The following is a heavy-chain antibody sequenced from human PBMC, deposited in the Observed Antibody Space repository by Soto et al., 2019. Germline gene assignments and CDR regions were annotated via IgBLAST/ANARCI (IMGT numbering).Heavy chain of an antibody. CDR2: ISWDGGST. V-gene: IGHV3-43*01. Sequence: PGGSLRLSCAASGFTFDDYTMHWVRQAPGKGLEWVSLISWDGGSTYYADSVKGRFTISRDNSKNSLYLQMNSLRTEDTALYYCAKAIYYGDKRGGFDYWGPGTLVTVSS. J-gene: IGHJ4*02. CDR3: AKAIYYGDKRGGFDY. D-gene: IGHD4-17*01. CDR1: GFTFDDYT.